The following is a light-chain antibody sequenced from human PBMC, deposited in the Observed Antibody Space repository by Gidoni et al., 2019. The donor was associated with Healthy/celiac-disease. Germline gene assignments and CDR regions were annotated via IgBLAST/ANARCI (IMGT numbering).Light chain of an antibody. J-gene: IGKJ2*01. V-gene: IGKV3-15*01. CDR3: QQYNNWPFLMYT. CDR2: GAS. Sequence: EIVITQSPATLSVSPGERATLSCRASQSVSSNLAWYQQKPGQAPRLLIYGASTRATGIPARFSGSGSGTEFTLSISSLQSEDFAVYYCQQYNNWPFLMYTFGQGTKLEIK. CDR1: QSVSSN.